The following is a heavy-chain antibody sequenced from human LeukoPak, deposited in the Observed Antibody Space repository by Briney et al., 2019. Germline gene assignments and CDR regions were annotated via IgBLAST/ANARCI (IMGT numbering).Heavy chain of an antibody. J-gene: IGHJ4*02. CDR3: ARVPRVYYDSSGSDY. CDR1: GGSISSSSYY. CDR2: IYYSGST. V-gene: IGHV4-39*01. Sequence: SETLSLTCTVSGGSISSSSYYWGWIRQPPGKGLEWIGSIYYSGSTYYNPSLKSRVTISVDTSKNQFSLKLSSVTAADTAVYYCARVPRVYYDSSGSDYWGQGTLVTVSS. D-gene: IGHD3-22*01.